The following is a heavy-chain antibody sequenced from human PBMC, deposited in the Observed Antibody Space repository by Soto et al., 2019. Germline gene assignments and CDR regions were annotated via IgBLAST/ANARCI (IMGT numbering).Heavy chain of an antibody. CDR1: GFTFTRYS. CDR2: ISSTTNYI. Sequence: EVQLVESGGGLVKPGGSLRLSCAASGFTFTRYSMNWVLQAPGTGLEWVSSISSTTNYIYYGDSMKGRFTIYRDNAKNSLYLEMNSLRAEDTAVYSCARESEDLTSNFDYWGQGTLFTVAS. J-gene: IGHJ4*02. CDR3: ARESEDLTSNFDY. V-gene: IGHV3-21*06.